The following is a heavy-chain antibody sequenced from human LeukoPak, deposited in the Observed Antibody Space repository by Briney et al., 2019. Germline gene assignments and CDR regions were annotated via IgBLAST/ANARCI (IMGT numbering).Heavy chain of an antibody. J-gene: IGHJ4*02. D-gene: IGHD3-9*01. CDR2: ISYDGSNK. CDR3: AKSAYDIPLDY. CDR1: GFTFSSYG. V-gene: IGHV3-30*18. Sequence: GGSLRLSCAASGFTFSSYGMHWVRQAPGKGLEWVAVISYDGSNKYYADSVKGRFTISRDNSKNTLYLQMNSLRAEDTAVYYCAKSAYDIPLDYWGQGTLVTVSS.